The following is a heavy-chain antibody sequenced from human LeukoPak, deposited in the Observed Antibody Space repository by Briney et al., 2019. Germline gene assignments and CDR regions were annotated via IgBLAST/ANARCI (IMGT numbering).Heavy chain of an antibody. D-gene: IGHD3-10*02. J-gene: IGHJ4*02. Sequence: PSETLSLTCAVYGGSFSGYYWSWIRQPPGKGLEWIGEINHSGSTNCNPSLTSRVTISVDTSKNQFSLKLSSVTAADTAVYYCAGAYGRTGSYFDYWGQGTLVTVSS. CDR2: INHSGST. V-gene: IGHV4-34*01. CDR3: AGAYGRTGSYFDY. CDR1: GGSFSGYY.